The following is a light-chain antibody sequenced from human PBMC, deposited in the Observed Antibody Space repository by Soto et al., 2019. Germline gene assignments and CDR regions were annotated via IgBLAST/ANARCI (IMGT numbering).Light chain of an antibody. CDR1: SSDVGGYNY. CDR3: SSYTSSSTVV. V-gene: IGLV2-14*01. CDR2: EVS. J-gene: IGLJ2*01. Sequence: QSALTQPASVSGSPGQSITISCTGTSSDVGGYNYVSWYQQHPGKAPKLMIYEVSNRPSGVANRFSGSKSGNTASLTISRVLAEDEAADYCSSYTSSSTVVFGGGTKLTVL.